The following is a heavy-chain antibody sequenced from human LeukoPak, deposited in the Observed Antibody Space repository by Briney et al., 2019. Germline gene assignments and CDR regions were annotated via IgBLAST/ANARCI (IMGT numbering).Heavy chain of an antibody. Sequence: GESLKISCKGSGYSFTSYWIGWVRQMPGKGLEWMGIIYPGDSDTRYSPSFQGQVTISADKSISTAHLQWSSLKASDTAMYYCAISLMATTPNFDYWGQGTLVTVSS. V-gene: IGHV5-51*01. CDR1: GYSFTSYW. CDR3: AISLMATTPNFDY. J-gene: IGHJ4*02. D-gene: IGHD5-12*01. CDR2: IYPGDSDT.